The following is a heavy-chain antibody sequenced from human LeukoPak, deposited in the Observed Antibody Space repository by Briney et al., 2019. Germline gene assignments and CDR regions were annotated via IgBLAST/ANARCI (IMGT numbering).Heavy chain of an antibody. D-gene: IGHD3-22*01. CDR2: IYSGGST. V-gene: IGHV3-53*01. CDR3: ARSGSGYYPFDY. Sequence: GGSLRLSCAASGFTVSSNYMSGVRQAPGKGLEWVSVIYSGGSTYYADSVKGRFTISRDNSKNTLYLQMNSLRAEDTAVYYCARSGSGYYPFDYWGQGTLVTVSS. CDR1: GFTVSSNY. J-gene: IGHJ4*02.